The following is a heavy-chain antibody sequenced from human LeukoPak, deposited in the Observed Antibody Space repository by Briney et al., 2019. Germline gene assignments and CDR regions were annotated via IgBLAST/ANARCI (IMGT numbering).Heavy chain of an antibody. CDR2: IYWDDEK. V-gene: IGHV2-5*02. Sequence: SGPTLGNPTQTPTLDRPFSGFSLSSRTGVAVGWIPQPPGKALEWLALIYWDDEKRYSPVLESRLTITKDTSKNEVVLTMTNMDPVDTATYFCAHRRGGDFDYWGQGTLVTVSS. J-gene: IGHJ4*02. D-gene: IGHD3-16*01. CDR3: AHRRGGDFDY. CDR1: GFSLSSRTGVA.